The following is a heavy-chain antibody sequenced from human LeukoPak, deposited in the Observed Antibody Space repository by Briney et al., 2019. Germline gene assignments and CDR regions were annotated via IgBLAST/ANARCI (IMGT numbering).Heavy chain of an antibody. Sequence: SETLSLTCTVSGGSISSYYWSWIRQPPGKGLEWIGYIYYSGSTNYNPSLKSRVTISVDTSKNQFSLKLSSVTAADTAVYYCARGKKRCSGGSCYAGGFDYWGQGTLVTVSS. J-gene: IGHJ4*02. CDR3: ARGKKRCSGGSCYAGGFDY. V-gene: IGHV4-59*12. CDR2: IYYSGST. CDR1: GGSISSYY. D-gene: IGHD2-15*01.